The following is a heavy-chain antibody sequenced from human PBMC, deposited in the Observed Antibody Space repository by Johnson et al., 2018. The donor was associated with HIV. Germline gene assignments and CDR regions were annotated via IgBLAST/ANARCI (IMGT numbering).Heavy chain of an antibody. CDR1: GFTFRSYA. J-gene: IGHJ3*02. CDR3: ARDRFSAFDYDPGAFDI. D-gene: IGHD4/OR15-4a*01. V-gene: IGHV3-48*04. Sequence: VQLVESGGGVVQPGRSLRLSCAASGFTFRSYAMHWVRQAPGKGLAWVSYITSTAITVYYAASVKGRFTIARDNAKNSLYLQMNSLRAEDTAVYYCARDRFSAFDYDPGAFDIWGRGTVVTVTS. CDR2: ITSTAITV.